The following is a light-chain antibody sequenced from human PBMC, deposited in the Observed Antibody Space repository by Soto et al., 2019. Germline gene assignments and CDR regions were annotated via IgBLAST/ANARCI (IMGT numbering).Light chain of an antibody. CDR3: QQYSNWWT. Sequence: EIVMTQSPATLSVSPGERATLSCRASQSVSNNLAWYQKKPGQAPRLLIYGASTRATGIPARFSGSGSGKEFTLTISSLQSEDFAVYYCQQYSNWWTVGQGTKVEIK. J-gene: IGKJ1*01. CDR1: QSVSNN. V-gene: IGKV3-15*01. CDR2: GAS.